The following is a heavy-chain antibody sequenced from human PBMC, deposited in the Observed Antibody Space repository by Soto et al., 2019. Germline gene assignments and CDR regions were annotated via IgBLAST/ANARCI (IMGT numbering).Heavy chain of an antibody. CDR1: GESLSGKH. J-gene: IGHJ4*02. CDR2: VNHRGST. CDR3: ERGTIPARPGVL. V-gene: IGHV4-34*01. D-gene: IGHD6-6*01. Sequence: SETLSLTCAVFGESLSGKHWSWIRKPPGRGPEWIGEVNHRGSTNYNASFKSRVTISLNTSRNQFSLSLNSVTAADTAVYYCERGTIPARPGVLWGQGTLVTVSS.